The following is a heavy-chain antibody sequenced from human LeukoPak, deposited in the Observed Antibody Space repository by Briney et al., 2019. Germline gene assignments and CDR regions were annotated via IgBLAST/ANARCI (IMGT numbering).Heavy chain of an antibody. V-gene: IGHV3-23*01. CDR1: GFTFSSYA. Sequence: GGSLRLSCAASGFTFSSYAMSWVRQAPGKGLEWVSGFSATGGNTYYADSVKGRFTISRDNSKNTLYLQMDSLRVEDTAVYYCAKAQRGFDDFWSGYDYWGQGSLVTVSS. D-gene: IGHD3-3*01. CDR3: AKAQRGFDDFWSGYDY. J-gene: IGHJ4*02. CDR2: FSATGGNT.